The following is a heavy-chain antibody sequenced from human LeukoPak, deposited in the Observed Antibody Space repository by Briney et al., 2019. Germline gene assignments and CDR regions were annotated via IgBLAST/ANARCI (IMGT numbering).Heavy chain of an antibody. CDR2: ISGSGGST. V-gene: IGHV3-23*01. D-gene: IGHD6-19*01. CDR3: ATPPGIAVAGTHDFFDY. CDR1: GFTFSSYA. J-gene: IGHJ4*02. Sequence: QPGGSLRLSCAASGFTFSSYAMSWVRQAPGKGLEWVSAISGSGGSTCYADSVKGRFTISRDNSKNTLYLQMNSLRAEDTAVYYCATPPGIAVAGTHDFFDYWGQGTLVTVSS.